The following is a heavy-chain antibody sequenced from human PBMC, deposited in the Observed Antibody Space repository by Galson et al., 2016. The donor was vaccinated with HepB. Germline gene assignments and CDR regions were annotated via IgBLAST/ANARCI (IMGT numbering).Heavy chain of an antibody. J-gene: IGHJ6*02. D-gene: IGHD2-15*01. CDR2: ISTYNGNT. CDR3: AKDGGYCSGGTCFYYAMDA. CDR1: GYTFTDFG. Sequence: SVKVSCKASGYTFTDFGLSWVRQAPGQGLEWMGWISTYNGNTHYAQKVQGRATMTTDTSTSTAYMELRSLTSDDTAVYYCAKDGGYCSGGTCFYYAMDAWGPGTTVTVSS. V-gene: IGHV1-18*01.